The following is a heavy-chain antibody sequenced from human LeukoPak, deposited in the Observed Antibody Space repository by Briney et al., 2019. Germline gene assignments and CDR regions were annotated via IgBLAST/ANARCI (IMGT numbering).Heavy chain of an antibody. Sequence: GGSLRLSCAASGFTFSSYSMNWVRQAPGKGLEWVSSISDSSSDIYYADSVKGRFTISRDTSKNTLNLQMNGLRDDDTAVYYCAKGQAFHFDYWGQGTLVTVSS. J-gene: IGHJ4*02. D-gene: IGHD3-3*02. CDR3: AKGQAFHFDY. V-gene: IGHV3-21*01. CDR1: GFTFSSYS. CDR2: ISDSSSDI.